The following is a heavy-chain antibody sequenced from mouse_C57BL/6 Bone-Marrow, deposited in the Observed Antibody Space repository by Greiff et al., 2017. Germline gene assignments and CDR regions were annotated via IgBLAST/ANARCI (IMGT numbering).Heavy chain of an antibody. CDR1: GYTFTDYY. V-gene: IGHV1-76*01. J-gene: IGHJ3*01. D-gene: IGHD2-3*01. CDR3: VRGRDGPWFAY. CDR2: IYPGSGNT. Sequence: QVQLKESGAELVRPGASVKLSCKASGYTFTDYYINWVKQRPGQGLEWIARIYPGSGNTYYNEKFKGKATLTAEKSSSTAYMQLSSLTSEDSAVYCGVRGRDGPWFAYWGQGTLVTVSA.